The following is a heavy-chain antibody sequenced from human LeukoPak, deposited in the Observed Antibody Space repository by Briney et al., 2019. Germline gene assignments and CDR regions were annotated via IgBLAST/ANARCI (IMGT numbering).Heavy chain of an antibody. Sequence: GASVRVSCKASGYTFTDNYIHWVRQAPGQGLEWMGWMNPNNGDTAYAQKFQGRFTMTRDKSITTAYMELRSLRSDDTAVYYCARAGRRGSWSDPWGQGTLVTVSS. V-gene: IGHV1-2*02. CDR2: MNPNNGDT. CDR1: GYTFTDNY. D-gene: IGHD2-15*01. J-gene: IGHJ5*02. CDR3: ARAGRRGSWSDP.